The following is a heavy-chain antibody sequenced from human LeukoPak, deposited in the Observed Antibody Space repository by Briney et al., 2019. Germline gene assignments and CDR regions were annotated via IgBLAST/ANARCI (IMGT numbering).Heavy chain of an antibody. CDR1: GFSFSSFG. CDR3: AKDHIGSYYGPFDS. Sequence: GGSLRLSCAASGFSFSSFGMHWVRQAPGKGLEWVAVISYEGSNKYYAASVKGRFTISRDNFKNTLDLQMNSLTAEDTAVYYCAKDHIGSYYGPFDSWGQGTLVTVSS. CDR2: ISYEGSNK. V-gene: IGHV3-30*18. J-gene: IGHJ4*02. D-gene: IGHD1-26*01.